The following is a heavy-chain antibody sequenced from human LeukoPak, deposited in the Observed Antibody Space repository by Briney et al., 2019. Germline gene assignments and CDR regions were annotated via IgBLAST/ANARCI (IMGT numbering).Heavy chain of an antibody. J-gene: IGHJ4*02. Sequence: PSETLSLTCTVSGGSISNYYWTLIRQPAGKGLEWIGRIYISGCTNYNPSLKSRVTMSLDTSKNQFSVKLTSVTAADTAVYYCARESTRYPYYFDYWGQGTLVTVSS. CDR1: GGSISNYY. D-gene: IGHD3-16*02. CDR3: ARESTRYPYYFDY. CDR2: IYISGCT. V-gene: IGHV4-4*07.